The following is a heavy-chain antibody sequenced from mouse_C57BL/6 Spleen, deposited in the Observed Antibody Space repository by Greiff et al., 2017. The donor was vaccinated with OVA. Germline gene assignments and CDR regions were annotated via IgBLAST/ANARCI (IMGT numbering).Heavy chain of an antibody. J-gene: IGHJ2*01. Sequence: QVHVKQPGAELVMPGASVKLSCKASGYTFTSYWMHWVKQRPGQGLEWIGEIDPSDSYTNYNQKFKGKSTLTVDKSSSTAYMQLSSLTSEDSAVYYCARGQSPPSLYFDYWGQGTTLTVSS. V-gene: IGHV1-69*01. CDR3: ARGQSPPSLYFDY. CDR2: IDPSDSYT. CDR1: GYTFTSYW. D-gene: IGHD6-1*01.